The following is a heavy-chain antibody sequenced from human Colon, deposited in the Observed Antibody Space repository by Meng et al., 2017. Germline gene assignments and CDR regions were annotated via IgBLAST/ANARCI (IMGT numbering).Heavy chain of an antibody. CDR1: AFTFSSYA. Sequence: GESLKISCSASAFTFSSYAIHWVRQAPGKGLEWVAVISYDGTNKYYADSVKGRFTISRDNSKNTLYLQMNSLRVDDTAVYYCARGGVVAAISHYFDYWGQGTRVTCAS. J-gene: IGHJ4*02. CDR2: ISYDGTNK. D-gene: IGHD2-15*01. V-gene: IGHV3-30*04. CDR3: ARGGVVAAISHYFDY.